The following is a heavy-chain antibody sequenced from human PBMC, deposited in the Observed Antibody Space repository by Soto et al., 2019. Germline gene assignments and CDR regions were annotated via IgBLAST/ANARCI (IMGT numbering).Heavy chain of an antibody. J-gene: IGHJ3*02. CDR1: GFTFNKYW. CDR3: AKRITISALAFDI. V-gene: IGHV3-7*01. D-gene: IGHD3-9*01. Sequence: PGGSLRLSCAASGFTFNKYWMSWVRQAPGKGLEWVANINQDGSEKYYVGSVKGRFTISRDNAKSSVYLQLNSLRGEDTAVYYCAKRITISALAFDIWGQGTVVTVSS. CDR2: INQDGSEK.